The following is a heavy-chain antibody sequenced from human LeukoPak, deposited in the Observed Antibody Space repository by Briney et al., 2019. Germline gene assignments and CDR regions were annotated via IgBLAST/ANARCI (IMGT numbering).Heavy chain of an antibody. CDR3: ARELIAAAGTIIDY. J-gene: IGHJ4*02. CDR2: IYYSGST. V-gene: IGHV4-59*01. D-gene: IGHD6-13*01. Sequence: SETLSLTCTVSGGPISSYYWSWIRQPPGKGLEWIGYIYYSGSTNYNPSLKSRVTISVDTSKNQFSLKLSSVTAADTAVYYCARELIAAAGTIIDYWGQGTLVTVSS. CDR1: GGPISSYY.